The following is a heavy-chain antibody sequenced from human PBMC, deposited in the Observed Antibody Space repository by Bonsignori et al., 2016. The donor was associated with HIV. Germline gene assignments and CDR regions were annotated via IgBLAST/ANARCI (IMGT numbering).Heavy chain of an antibody. J-gene: IGHJ4*02. V-gene: IGHV4-30-2*01. CDR2: IYHSGST. CDR3: ARDTEDYYGSGSYKGGFDY. Sequence: SETLSLTCAVSGGSISSGGYSWSWIRQPPGKGLEWIGYIYHSGSTYYNPSLKSRVTISVDRSKNQFSLKLSSVTAADTAVYYCARDTEDYYGSGSYKGGFDYWGQGTLVTVSS. CDR1: GGSISSGGYS. D-gene: IGHD3-10*01.